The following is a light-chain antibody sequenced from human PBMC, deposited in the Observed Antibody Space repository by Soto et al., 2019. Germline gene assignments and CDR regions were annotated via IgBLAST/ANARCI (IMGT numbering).Light chain of an antibody. CDR3: QQYGSSPFT. CDR1: QSVSSSY. V-gene: IGKV3-20*01. CDR2: GAS. Sequence: EIVLTQSPGTLSLSPGERATLSCRASQSVSSSYLAWYQQKPGQAPRLLIYGASSRATGIPDRFSGSGSGRDFTLTTSRLELADVAVYFCQQYGSSPFTFGRGTKLEIK. J-gene: IGKJ2*01.